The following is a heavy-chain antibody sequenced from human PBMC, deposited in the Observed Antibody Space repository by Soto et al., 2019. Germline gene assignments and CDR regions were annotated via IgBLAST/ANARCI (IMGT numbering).Heavy chain of an antibody. CDR1: GYTFTSYY. CDR2: INPSGGST. J-gene: IGHJ4*02. D-gene: IGHD1-20*01. Sequence: ASVKVSCKASGYTFTSYYMHWVRQAPGQGLEWMGIINPSGGSTSYAQKLQGRVTMTRDTSTSTVYMELSSLRSEDTAVYYCAKAISGYNAPLDHWGQGTRVTVSS. V-gene: IGHV1-46*01. CDR3: AKAISGYNAPLDH.